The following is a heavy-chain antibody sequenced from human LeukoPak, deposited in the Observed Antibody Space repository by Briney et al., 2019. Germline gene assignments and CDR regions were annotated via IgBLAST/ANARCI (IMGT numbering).Heavy chain of an antibody. CDR2: IKQDGSEK. Sequence: GGSLRLSCAASGFTFSSYWMSWVRQAPGKGLEWVANIKQDGSEKYYVDSVKGRFTISRDNAKNSLYLQMNSLRAEDTAVYYCARSGYYYDSSGYYRFDYWGQGTLVTVSS. CDR1: GFTFSSYW. D-gene: IGHD3-22*01. J-gene: IGHJ4*02. V-gene: IGHV3-7*01. CDR3: ARSGYYYDSSGYYRFDY.